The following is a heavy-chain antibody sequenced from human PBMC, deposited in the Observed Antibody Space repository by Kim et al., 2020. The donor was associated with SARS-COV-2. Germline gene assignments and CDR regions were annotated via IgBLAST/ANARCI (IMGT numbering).Heavy chain of an antibody. Sequence: GGSLRLSCAASGFTFSSYAMSWVRQAPGKGLEWVSAISGSGGSTYYADSAKGRFTISRDNSKNTLYLQMNSLRAEDTAVYYCANWGNRQWLVRGYYYGMEVWGEGATFTVSS. D-gene: IGHD6-19*01. CDR2: ISGSGGST. CDR3: ANWGNRQWLVRGYYYGMEV. V-gene: IGHV3-23*01. J-gene: IGHJ6*04. CDR1: GFTFSSYA.